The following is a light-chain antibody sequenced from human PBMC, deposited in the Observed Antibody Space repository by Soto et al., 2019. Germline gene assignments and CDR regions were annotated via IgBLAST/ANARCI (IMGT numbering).Light chain of an antibody. Sequence: DIQMTQSPSSLSASVGDRVTITCWASQGIDNYLAWFQQKPGKAPKCLIYGASNLQSGVPSKFSGSGFGTDFTLTISSLQPEDFATYYCLQYESYPYAFGQGTKLEIK. J-gene: IGKJ2*01. CDR2: GAS. CDR3: LQYESYPYA. CDR1: QGIDNY. V-gene: IGKV1-16*02.